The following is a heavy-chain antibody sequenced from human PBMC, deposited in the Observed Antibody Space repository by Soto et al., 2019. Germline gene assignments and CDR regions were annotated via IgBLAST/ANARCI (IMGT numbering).Heavy chain of an antibody. CDR2: INHSGST. CDR3: ASGMTTVGYYYYYYGMDV. D-gene: IGHD4-17*01. V-gene: IGHV4-34*01. J-gene: IGHJ6*02. CDR1: GGSFSGYY. Sequence: SETLSLTCAVYGGSFSGYYWSWIRQPPGKGLEWIGEINHSGSTNYNPSLESRVTISVDTSKNQFSLKLSSVTAADTAVYYCASGMTTVGYYYYYYGMDVWGQGTTVTVSS.